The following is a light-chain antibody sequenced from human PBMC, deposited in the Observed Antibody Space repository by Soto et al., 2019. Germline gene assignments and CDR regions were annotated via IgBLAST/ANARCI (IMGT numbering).Light chain of an antibody. CDR1: SSNIGNNY. V-gene: IGLV1-51*02. CDR3: GTWDNSLSAYFV. CDR2: QNN. Sequence: QSVLTQPPSVSSAPGQKVTISCSGSSSNIGNNYVSWYQHLPGTAPKLPIYQNNKRPSGIPDRFSGSKSGTSATLGITGLQTGDEADYYCGTWDNSLSAYFVFGTGTKVTVL. J-gene: IGLJ1*01.